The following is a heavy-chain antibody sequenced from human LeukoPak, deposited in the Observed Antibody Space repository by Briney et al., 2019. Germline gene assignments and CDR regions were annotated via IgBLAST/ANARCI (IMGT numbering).Heavy chain of an antibody. CDR3: ARGAYCSSTSCYVHAFDI. Sequence: SETLSLTCAVYGGSFSGYYWSWIRQPPGKGLEWIGEINHSGSTNYNPSLKSRVTISVDTSKNQFSLKLSSVTAADTAVYYCARGAYCSSTSCYVHAFDIWGQGTMVTVSS. CDR2: INHSGST. D-gene: IGHD2-2*01. CDR1: GGSFSGYY. J-gene: IGHJ3*02. V-gene: IGHV4-34*01.